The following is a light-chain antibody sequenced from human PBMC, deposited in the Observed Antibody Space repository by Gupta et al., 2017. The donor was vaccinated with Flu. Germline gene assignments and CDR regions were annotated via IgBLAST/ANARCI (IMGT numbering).Light chain of an antibody. CDR3: QQDNTWPRT. CDR2: GAS. CDR1: QSVGTT. V-gene: IGKV3-15*01. J-gene: IGKJ1*01. Sequence: EIVMTQSPATLSVSPGARATLSCRASQSVGTTLAWYQQKRGQPPRLLIYGASTRATGIPARFSGSGSGTEFTLTISSLQSEDFAVYCCQQDNTWPRTFGEGTKVEIK.